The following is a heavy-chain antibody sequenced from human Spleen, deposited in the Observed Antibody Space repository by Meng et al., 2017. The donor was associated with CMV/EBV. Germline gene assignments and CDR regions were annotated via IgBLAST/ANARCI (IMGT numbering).Heavy chain of an antibody. CDR1: GFTFGSYA. Sequence: GGSLRLSCAASGFTFGSYAMSWVRQAPGKGLEWVSAISGSGGSTYYADSVKGRFTISRDNSKNTLYLQMNSLRAEDTAVYYCARDAYDSSGYYVGNWGQGTLVTVSS. V-gene: IGHV3-23*01. D-gene: IGHD3-22*01. J-gene: IGHJ4*02. CDR3: ARDAYDSSGYYVGN. CDR2: ISGSGGST.